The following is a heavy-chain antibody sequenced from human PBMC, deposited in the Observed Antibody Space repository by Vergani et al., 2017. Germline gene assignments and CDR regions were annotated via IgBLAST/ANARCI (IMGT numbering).Heavy chain of an antibody. D-gene: IGHD3-22*01. V-gene: IGHV3-23*01. Sequence: EVQLLESGGNLVQPGGSLRLSCAASGFTFTNFAMTWVRQAPGEGLEWVSGISGSGGFTYYADSVKGRFTISRDNSKNTMFLQMNNLRAEDTAVYYCAQYNVPRYYDSSGYCDYWGQGTLVTGSS. CDR1: GFTFTNFA. J-gene: IGHJ4*02. CDR2: ISGSGGFT. CDR3: AQYNVPRYYDSSGYCDY.